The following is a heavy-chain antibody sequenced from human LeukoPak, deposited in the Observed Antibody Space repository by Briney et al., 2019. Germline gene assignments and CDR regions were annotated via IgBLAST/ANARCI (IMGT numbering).Heavy chain of an antibody. J-gene: IGHJ4*02. D-gene: IGHD6-6*01. CDR1: GFTFSSYS. Sequence: PGGSLRLFCAASGFTFSSYSMNWVRQAPGKGLEWVSSISSSSSYIYYADSVKGRFTISRDNAKNSLYLQMNSLRAEDTAVYYCARDLVGSSSPEGYYWGQGPLVTVST. V-gene: IGHV3-21*01. CDR3: ARDLVGSSSPEGYY. CDR2: ISSSSSYI.